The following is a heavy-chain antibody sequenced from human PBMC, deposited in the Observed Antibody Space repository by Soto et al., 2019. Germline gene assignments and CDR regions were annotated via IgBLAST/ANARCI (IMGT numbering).Heavy chain of an antibody. CDR3: ARGGGYDY. CDR2: IYSSGST. J-gene: IGHJ4*02. CDR1: GVSISSGDDY. D-gene: IGHD3-22*01. Sequence: QVQLQESGPGVVKPSQTLSLTCIVSGVSISSGDDYWSWIRQPPGKDLEWIGYIYSSGSTYCNPSLRSRATISADTSKNQFSLELTSVTATDTAVYYCARGGGYDYWGQGALVTVSS. V-gene: IGHV4-30-4*01.